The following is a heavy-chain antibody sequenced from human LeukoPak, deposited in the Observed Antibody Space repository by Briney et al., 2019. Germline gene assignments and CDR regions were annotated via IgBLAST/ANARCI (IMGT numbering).Heavy chain of an antibody. V-gene: IGHV4-30-4*01. CDR3: ARGKVFDP. CDR1: GDSISSGDYF. J-gene: IGHJ5*02. CDR2: IHYSGTT. Sequence: SETLSLTCSVSGDSISSGDYFWSWVRQPPGKGVEWIGCIHYSGTTHYNPSLKSRITMSVDTSENEFSLKLDSVTAADTAVYYCARGKVFDPWGQGSLVTVSS.